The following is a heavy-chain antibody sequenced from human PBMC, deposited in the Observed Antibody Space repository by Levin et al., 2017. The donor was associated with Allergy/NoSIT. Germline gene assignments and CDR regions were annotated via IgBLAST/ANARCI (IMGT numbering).Heavy chain of an antibody. V-gene: IGHV3-9*01. J-gene: IGHJ6*02. CDR3: AKGEIASMDV. CDR2: ISWNSGSI. D-gene: IGHD2-21*01. CDR1: GFTFDDYA. Sequence: PGGSLRLSCAASGFTFDDYAMHWVRQAPGKGLEWVSGISWNSGSIGYADSVKGRFTISRDNAKNSLYLQMNSLRAEDTALYYCAKGEIASMDVWGQGTTVTVSS.